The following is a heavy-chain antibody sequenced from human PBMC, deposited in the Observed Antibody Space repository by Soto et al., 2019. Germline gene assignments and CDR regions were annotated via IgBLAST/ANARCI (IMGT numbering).Heavy chain of an antibody. Sequence: EVQLVESGGGLIQPGGSLRLSCAASGFTVSSNYMSWVRQAPGKGLEWVSVSYSGGSTYYADSVKGRFTISRDNSKDTLYLQMNSLRAEDTAVYYCARNYDSTAGGAFDIWGQGTMVTVSS. J-gene: IGHJ3*02. V-gene: IGHV3-53*01. CDR2: SYSGGST. CDR3: ARNYDSTAGGAFDI. CDR1: GFTVSSNY. D-gene: IGHD3-22*01.